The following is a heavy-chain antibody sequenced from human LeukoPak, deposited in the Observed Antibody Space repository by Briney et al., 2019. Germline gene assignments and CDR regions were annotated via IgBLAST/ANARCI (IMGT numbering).Heavy chain of an antibody. V-gene: IGHV1-46*01. D-gene: IGHD1-26*01. CDR1: GYTFTYYY. Sequence: ASVKVSCKASGYTFTYYYMHWVRQAPGQGLEWMGVINPSGGTTSYAQKFQGRVTMTRDTSTSTVYMELSSLRSDDTALYYCARDHGGSKHWFDPWGQGTLVIVSS. J-gene: IGHJ5*02. CDR3: ARDHGGSKHWFDP. CDR2: INPSGGTT.